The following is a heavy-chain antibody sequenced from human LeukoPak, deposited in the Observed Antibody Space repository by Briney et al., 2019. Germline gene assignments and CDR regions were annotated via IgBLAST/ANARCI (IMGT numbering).Heavy chain of an antibody. Sequence: GGSLRLSCAASGFTFSSYAMSWVRQAPGMGLEWVSAISGSGAVTYYADSVKGRFTISRDNSKKTLYLQLNSLRAEDTAVYYCAKDIVATWFDPWGQGTLVTVSS. J-gene: IGHJ5*02. CDR1: GFTFSSYA. CDR2: ISGSGAVT. CDR3: AKDIVATWFDP. V-gene: IGHV3-23*01. D-gene: IGHD5-12*01.